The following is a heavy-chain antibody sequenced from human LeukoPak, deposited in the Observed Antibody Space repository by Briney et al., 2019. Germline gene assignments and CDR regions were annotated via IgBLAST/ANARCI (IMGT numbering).Heavy chain of an antibody. Sequence: PGRSLRLSCAASGFTFKSYAVSWVRQAPGKGLEWVSGISGSGGSTYYADSVKGRFTISRDNSKNTLYLQMNSLRAEDTAVYYCALWGFWGQGTLVTVSS. CDR3: ALWGF. CDR2: ISGSGGST. J-gene: IGHJ4*02. V-gene: IGHV3-23*01. D-gene: IGHD3-16*01. CDR1: GFTFKSYA.